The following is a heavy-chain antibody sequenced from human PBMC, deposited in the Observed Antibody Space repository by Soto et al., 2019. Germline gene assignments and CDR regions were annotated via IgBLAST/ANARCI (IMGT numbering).Heavy chain of an antibody. CDR3: AKITLEWLLSPRDPLDY. J-gene: IGHJ4*02. CDR1: GFIFSSYP. D-gene: IGHD3-3*01. CDR2: IGGSGDRT. Sequence: EVQVLESGGGLVQPGKSLRLSCAASGFIFSSYPMSWVLQAPGKGLEWVSGIGGSGDRTYYAESVKGRFTISRDNSRNTLYLQMKSLRAEDTAVYYCAKITLEWLLSPRDPLDYWGQGTLVTVSS. V-gene: IGHV3-23*01.